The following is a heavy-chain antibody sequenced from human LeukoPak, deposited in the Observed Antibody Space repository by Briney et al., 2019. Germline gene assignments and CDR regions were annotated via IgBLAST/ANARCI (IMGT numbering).Heavy chain of an antibody. CDR3: ARVLRGSSGWTPFDF. Sequence: SETLSLTCIVSGGSISSSNYNWDWIRQPPGKRLEWIGSIYYSGSTYYNPSLKSRVTISVDTSKSKLSLKLSSVTAADTAMYYCARVLRGSSGWTPFDFWGQGTLVTVSS. J-gene: IGHJ4*02. V-gene: IGHV4-39*01. CDR1: GGSISSSNYN. D-gene: IGHD6-19*01. CDR2: IYYSGST.